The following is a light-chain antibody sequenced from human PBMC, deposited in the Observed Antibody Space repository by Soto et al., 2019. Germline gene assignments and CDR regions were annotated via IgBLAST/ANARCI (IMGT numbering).Light chain of an antibody. CDR3: QQYDIWPPYT. CDR2: GAT. J-gene: IGKJ2*01. V-gene: IGKV3-20*01. CDR1: QSVSSNL. Sequence: DIVLTQSPGTLSLSPGERATLSCRASQSVSSNLLAWYQQKPGQAPRLLIYGATNRATGIPDRFSGGGSGTEFTVTISSLQSEDFAIYYCQQYDIWPPYTFGQGTKVDI.